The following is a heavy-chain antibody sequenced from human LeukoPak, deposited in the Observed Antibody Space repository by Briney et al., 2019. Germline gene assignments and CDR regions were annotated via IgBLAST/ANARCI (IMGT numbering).Heavy chain of an antibody. CDR3: ARKSPVYGDYGLGVPRQNYYYYGMDV. J-gene: IGHJ6*02. Sequence: GESLKISCKGSGYSFTSYWIGWVRQMPGKGLEWMGIIYPGDSDTRYSPSFQGQVTISADKSISTAYLQWSSLKASDNAMYYCARKSPVYGDYGLGVPRQNYYYYGMDVWGQGTTVTVSS. CDR2: IYPGDSDT. V-gene: IGHV5-51*01. D-gene: IGHD4-17*01. CDR1: GYSFTSYW.